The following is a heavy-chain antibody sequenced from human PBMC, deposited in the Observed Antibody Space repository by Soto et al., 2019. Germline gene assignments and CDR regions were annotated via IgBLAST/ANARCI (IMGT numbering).Heavy chain of an antibody. J-gene: IGHJ4*02. Sequence: GGSLRLSCAASGFTFSSYAMSWVRQAPGKGLEWVSAIGGRTYYADSVKGRFTISRDNSKNTLYLQMNSLRAEDTAVYYCAKDRNYYDSSGLDYWGQGTLVTVSS. V-gene: IGHV3-23*01. CDR2: IGGRT. D-gene: IGHD3-22*01. CDR1: GFTFSSYA. CDR3: AKDRNYYDSSGLDY.